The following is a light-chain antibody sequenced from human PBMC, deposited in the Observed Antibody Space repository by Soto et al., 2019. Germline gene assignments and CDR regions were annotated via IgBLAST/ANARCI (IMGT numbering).Light chain of an antibody. CDR1: QSFSSN. J-gene: IGKJ1*01. Sequence: ELVVTQSPATLSVSPGERATLSCRASQSFSSNVAWYQQKPGQAPRLLIYGASSRATGIPNRFSGSGSGTDFTLTISRLEPEDFAVYYCQQYGNSPQTFGQGTKVDI. CDR3: QQYGNSPQT. CDR2: GAS. V-gene: IGKV3-20*01.